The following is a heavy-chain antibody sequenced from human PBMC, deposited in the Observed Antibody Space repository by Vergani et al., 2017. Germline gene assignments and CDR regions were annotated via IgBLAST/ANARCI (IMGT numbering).Heavy chain of an antibody. Sequence: QLQLQESGPGLVKPSETLSLTCTVSGGSISSSSYYWGWIRQPPGKGLEWIGSIYYSGSTYYNPSLKSRVTISVDTSKNQFSLKLSSVTAADTAVYYCARTSPDYYSYGYTNYYYGMDVWGQGTTVTVSS. CDR3: ARTSPDYYSYGYTNYYYGMDV. CDR1: GGSISSSSYY. V-gene: IGHV4-39*01. CDR2: IYYSGST. D-gene: IGHD5-18*01. J-gene: IGHJ6*02.